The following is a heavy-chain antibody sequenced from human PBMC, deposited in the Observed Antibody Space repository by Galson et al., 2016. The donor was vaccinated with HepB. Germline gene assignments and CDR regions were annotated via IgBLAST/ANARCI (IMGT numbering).Heavy chain of an antibody. CDR2: ISSSSSYI. Sequence: SLRLSCAASGFTFSSYSMNWVRQAPGKGLEWVSSISSSSSYIYYADSVKGRFTISRDNAKNSLYLQMHSLGAEDTAGYYCAAWLLRGSYFLGAFDIWGQGTMVTVSS. V-gene: IGHV3-21*01. CDR1: GFTFSSYS. D-gene: IGHD1-26*01. CDR3: AAWLLRGSYFLGAFDI. J-gene: IGHJ3*02.